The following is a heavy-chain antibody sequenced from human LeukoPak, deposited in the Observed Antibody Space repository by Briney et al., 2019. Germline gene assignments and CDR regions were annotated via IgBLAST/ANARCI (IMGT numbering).Heavy chain of an antibody. CDR2: INHSGST. Sequence: SETLSLTCAVYGGSFSGYYWSWIRQPPGKGLEWIGEINHSGSTNYNPSLKSRVTISVDTSKNQFSLKLSSVTAADTAVYYCARASYGDYPFDCWGQGTLVTVSS. V-gene: IGHV4-34*01. J-gene: IGHJ4*02. CDR1: GGSFSGYY. D-gene: IGHD4-17*01. CDR3: ARASYGDYPFDC.